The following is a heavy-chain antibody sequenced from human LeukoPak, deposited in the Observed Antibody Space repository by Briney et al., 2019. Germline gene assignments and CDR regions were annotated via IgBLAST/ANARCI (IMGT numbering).Heavy chain of an antibody. D-gene: IGHD3-10*01. CDR3: AKHITGSGSAFDH. Sequence: TSETLSLTCTVSGTFFSSYFWGWIRQSPGKGLEWIAYIHYNGDTNYNPSLESRVTISVGPSRNQFSLQLSSVTAADTAVYYCAKHITGSGSAFDHWGRGTLVTVSS. CDR1: GTFFSSYF. V-gene: IGHV4-59*08. J-gene: IGHJ2*01. CDR2: IHYNGDT.